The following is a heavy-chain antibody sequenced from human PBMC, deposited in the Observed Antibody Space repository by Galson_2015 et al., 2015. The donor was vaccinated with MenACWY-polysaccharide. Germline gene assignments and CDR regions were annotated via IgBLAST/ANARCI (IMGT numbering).Heavy chain of an antibody. CDR1: GYTFTSYY. V-gene: IGHV1-46*01. Sequence: VKVSCKASGYTFTSYYMHWVRQAPGQGLEWMGIINPSGGSTSYAQKFQGRVTMTRDTSTSTVYMELSSLRSEDTAVYYCARGEGEYLAVIPSIAARHVLGYWGQGTLVTVSS. J-gene: IGHJ4*02. CDR2: INPSGGST. D-gene: IGHD6-6*01. CDR3: ARGEGEYLAVIPSIAARHVLGY.